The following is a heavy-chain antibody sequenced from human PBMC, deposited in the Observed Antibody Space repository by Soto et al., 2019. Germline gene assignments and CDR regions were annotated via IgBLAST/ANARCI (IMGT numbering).Heavy chain of an antibody. CDR1: GFTFSSYG. V-gene: IGHV3-30*18. Sequence: QVQLVESGGGVVQPGRSLRLSCAASGFTFSSYGMHWVRQAPGKGLEWVAVISYDGSNKYYADSVKGRFTISRDNSKNTLYLQMNSLRAEDTAVYYCAKDYSSGWDYFDYWGQGTLVTVSS. D-gene: IGHD6-19*01. J-gene: IGHJ4*02. CDR2: ISYDGSNK. CDR3: AKDYSSGWDYFDY.